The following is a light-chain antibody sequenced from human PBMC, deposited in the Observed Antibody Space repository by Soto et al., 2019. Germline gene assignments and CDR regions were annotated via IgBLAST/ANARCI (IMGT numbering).Light chain of an antibody. CDR2: AAS. CDR3: QQSYLYPYT. J-gene: IGKJ2*01. CDR1: QSIRSY. Sequence: DIQMTQSPSSLSASVGDRVTITCRASQSIRSYLNWYQQKPGKVPKLLIYAASSLQSGVPSRFSGSGSGTDCTLTISSLQPEDFATYYCQQSYLYPYTFGQGTKLDIK. V-gene: IGKV1-39*01.